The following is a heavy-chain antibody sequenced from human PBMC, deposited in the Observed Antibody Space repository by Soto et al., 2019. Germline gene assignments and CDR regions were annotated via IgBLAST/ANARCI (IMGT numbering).Heavy chain of an antibody. CDR1: GFTFSSYS. Sequence: EVQLVESGGGLVKPGGSLRLSCAASGFTFSSYSMNWVRQAPGKGLEWVSSISSSSSYIYYADSVKGRFTISRDKAKNSLYLQMNSLRAEDTAVYYCARCGQWLVRNSDYYYGMDVWGQGTTVTVSS. V-gene: IGHV3-21*01. CDR2: ISSSSSYI. J-gene: IGHJ6*02. CDR3: ARCGQWLVRNSDYYYGMDV. D-gene: IGHD6-19*01.